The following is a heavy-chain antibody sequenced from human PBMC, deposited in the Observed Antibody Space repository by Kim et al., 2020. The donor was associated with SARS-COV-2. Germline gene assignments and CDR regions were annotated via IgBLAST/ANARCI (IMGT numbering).Heavy chain of an antibody. CDR3: GRCLYSDGPDAFDT. D-gene: IGHD5-18*01. Sequence: AASVKGRFTISRDNSKNTLYLQMNSLTGDDSAVYYCGRCLYSDGPDAFDTWGQGTLVTVSS. V-gene: IGHV3-23*01. J-gene: IGHJ4*02.